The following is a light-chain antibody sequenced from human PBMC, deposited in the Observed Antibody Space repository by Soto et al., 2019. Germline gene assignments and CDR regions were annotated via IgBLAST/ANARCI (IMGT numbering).Light chain of an antibody. Sequence: ILLTQSPGTLSLSPGERATLFCRASQTISGNYLAWSQQKPGQGPRLXIYGASTRAAGIPDRFSGSGSGTDLTITITRLEPEDSAVDFCQQYTGPPTTFGQGTRLEI. V-gene: IGKV3-20*01. J-gene: IGKJ5*01. CDR3: QQYTGPPTT. CDR1: QTISGNY. CDR2: GAS.